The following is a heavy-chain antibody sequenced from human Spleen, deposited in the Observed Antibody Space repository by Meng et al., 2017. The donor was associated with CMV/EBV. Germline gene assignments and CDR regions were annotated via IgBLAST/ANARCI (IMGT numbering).Heavy chain of an antibody. J-gene: IGHJ4*02. V-gene: IGHV1-46*01. CDR3: ARVRGYCSITSCFGGLHFEY. CDR2: INPSGGST. Sequence: ASVKVSCKASGYTFTSYYMHWVRQAPGQGLEWMGIINPSGGSTSYAQKFQGRVTMTRDTSISTAYMELSRLTSDDTAVYYCARVRGYCSITSCFGGLHFEYWGQGTLVTVSS. CDR1: GYTFTSYY. D-gene: IGHD2-2*01.